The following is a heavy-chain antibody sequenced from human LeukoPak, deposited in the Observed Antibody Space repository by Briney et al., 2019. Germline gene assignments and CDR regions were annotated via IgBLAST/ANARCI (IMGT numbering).Heavy chain of an antibody. J-gene: IGHJ4*02. V-gene: IGHV3-7*01. Sequence: GGSLRLSCAASGFTFSSYGMSWVRQAPGKGLEWVANIKEDGSEKYFVDSVKGRFTISRDNAKNSLYLQMTSLRAEDTAVYYCAKGLDSSGPDLFDYWGLGTLVTVSS. CDR1: GFTFSSYG. CDR2: IKEDGSEK. CDR3: AKGLDSSGPDLFDY. D-gene: IGHD5-18*01.